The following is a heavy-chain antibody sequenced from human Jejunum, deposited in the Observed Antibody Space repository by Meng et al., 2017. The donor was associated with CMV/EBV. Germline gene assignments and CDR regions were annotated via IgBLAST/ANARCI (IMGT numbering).Heavy chain of an antibody. D-gene: IGHD2-2*02. CDR1: LNTNRVG. CDR3: ARLEMVLVPPSILIDS. V-gene: IGHV2-5*01. Sequence: LNTNRVGVARTRQPPGKALEWLAHIYWNDDKRYSPFLKSRLSITKDTSKNQVVLTMTNMDPVDTATYYCARLEMVLVPPSILIDSWGQGTLVTVSS. CDR2: IYWNDDK. J-gene: IGHJ4*02.